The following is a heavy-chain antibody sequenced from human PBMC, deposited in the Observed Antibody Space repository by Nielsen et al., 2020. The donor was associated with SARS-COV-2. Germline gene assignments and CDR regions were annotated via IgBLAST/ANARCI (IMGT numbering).Heavy chain of an antibody. V-gene: IGHV3-23*01. D-gene: IGHD3-10*01. CDR3: AKEELWFGELSPSGDAFDI. J-gene: IGHJ3*02. CDR1: GFTFNIYA. Sequence: GESLKISCIASGFTFNIYAMAWVRRTPGRGLQWVSGISASGGSTYYTDSVKGRFAVSRDNSRNTLYLQMHSLRVEDTAVYYCAKEELWFGELSPSGDAFDIWGQGTMVTVSS. CDR2: ISASGGST.